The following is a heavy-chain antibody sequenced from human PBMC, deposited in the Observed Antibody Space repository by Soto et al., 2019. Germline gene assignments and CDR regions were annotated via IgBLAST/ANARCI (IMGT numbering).Heavy chain of an antibody. J-gene: IGHJ4*02. V-gene: IGHV1-69*01. CDR2: IIPIFGTA. D-gene: IGHD2-2*01. CDR1: GGTFSSYA. Sequence: QVQLVQSGAEVKKPGSSVKVSCKASGGTFSSYAISWVRQAPGQGLEWMGGIIPIFGTANYAQKFQGRVTITADESTSTAYMELSSLRSEDTAVYYCARVGLGGYCSSTSCEHFDYWGQGTLVTVSS. CDR3: ARVGLGGYCSSTSCEHFDY.